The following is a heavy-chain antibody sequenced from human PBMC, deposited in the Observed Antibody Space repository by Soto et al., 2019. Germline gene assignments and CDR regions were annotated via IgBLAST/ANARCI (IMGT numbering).Heavy chain of an antibody. Sequence: ASVKVSCKVSGYTLTELSMHWVRQAPGKGLEWMGGFDPEDGETIYAQKFRGRVTMTEDTSTDTAYMELSSLRSEDTAVYYCATSTYYDILTGYYPDAFDIWGQGTMVTVSS. CDR3: ATSTYYDILTGYYPDAFDI. V-gene: IGHV1-24*01. J-gene: IGHJ3*02. CDR2: FDPEDGET. CDR1: GYTLTELS. D-gene: IGHD3-9*01.